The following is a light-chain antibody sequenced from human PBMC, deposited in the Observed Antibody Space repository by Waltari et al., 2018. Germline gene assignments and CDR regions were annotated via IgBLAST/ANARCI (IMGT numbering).Light chain of an antibody. CDR1: NIGSKS. V-gene: IGLV3-21*02. J-gene: IGLJ3*02. Sequence: SYVLTQPPSVSVAPGQTARITCGGNNIGSKSVHWYQQKPGQAPVLVVYDDSHRPSGIPERFSGSNSGNTATLTISRVEAGDEADYYCQVWDSSSDHPVFGGGTKLTVL. CDR3: QVWDSSSDHPV. CDR2: DDS.